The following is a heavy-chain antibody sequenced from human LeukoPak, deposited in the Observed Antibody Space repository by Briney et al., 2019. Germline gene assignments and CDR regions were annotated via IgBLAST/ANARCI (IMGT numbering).Heavy chain of an antibody. D-gene: IGHD3-10*01. J-gene: IGHJ4*02. CDR1: GFTFSSYA. V-gene: IGHV3-74*01. CDR2: INSDGSST. CDR3: ARKYGSGSYSDY. Sequence: GGSLRLSCAASGFTFSSYAMSWVRQAPGKGLVWVSRINSDGSSTSYADSVKGRFTISRDNAKNTLYLQMNSLRAEDTAVYYCARKYGSGSYSDYWGQGTLVTVSS.